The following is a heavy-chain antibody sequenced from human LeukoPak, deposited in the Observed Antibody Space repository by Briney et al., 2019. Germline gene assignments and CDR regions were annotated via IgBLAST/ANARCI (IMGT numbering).Heavy chain of an antibody. Sequence: SETLSLTCTVSGGSISSYYWSWIRQPPGKGLEWIGYIYYSGSTNYNPSLKSRVTISVDTSKNQFSLKLSSVTAADTAAYYCARGGLTTVSNWFDPWGQGTLVTVSS. CDR1: GGSISSYY. CDR3: ARGGLTTVSNWFDP. J-gene: IGHJ5*02. V-gene: IGHV4-59*01. CDR2: IYYSGST. D-gene: IGHD4-17*01.